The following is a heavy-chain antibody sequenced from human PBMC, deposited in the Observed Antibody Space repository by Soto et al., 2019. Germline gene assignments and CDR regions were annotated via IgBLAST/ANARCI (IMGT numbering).Heavy chain of an antibody. CDR3: ARAYGLHSGPLFDY. V-gene: IGHV3-7*01. CDR2: IKQDGSEK. CDR1: GFTFSSYW. D-gene: IGHD3-10*01. J-gene: IGHJ4*02. Sequence: GGSLRLSCAASGFTFSSYWMSWVRQAPGKGLEWVANIKQDGSEKYYVDSVKGRFTISRDNAKNSLYLQMNSLRAEDTAVYYCARAYGLHSGPLFDYWGQGTLVTVPS.